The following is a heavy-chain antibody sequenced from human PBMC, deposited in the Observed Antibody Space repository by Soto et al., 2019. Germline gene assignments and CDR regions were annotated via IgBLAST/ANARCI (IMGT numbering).Heavy chain of an antibody. CDR3: RTFNVNGESYCFYCLDD. CDR1: GFTFSSYE. V-gene: IGHV3-48*03. Sequence: GGSLRLSCAASGFTFSSYEMNWVRQAPGKGLEWVSYISSSGSTIYHADSVKGRFTISRDNAKNSLYLQMNSLRAEDTAVYYSRTFNVNGESYCFYCLDDWGQETSVTTSS. J-gene: IGHJ6*02. CDR2: ISSSGSTI. D-gene: IGHD4-17*01.